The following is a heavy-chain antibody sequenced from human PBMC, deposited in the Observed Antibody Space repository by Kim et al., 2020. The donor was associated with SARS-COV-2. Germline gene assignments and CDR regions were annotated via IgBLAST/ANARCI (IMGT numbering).Heavy chain of an antibody. CDR2: RGPT. Sequence: RGPTTYNPSLMSRVTISVDTSKNQFSLKLYSVTAADTAVYYCVRDRELNYWGQGTLVTVSS. J-gene: IGHJ4*02. V-gene: IGHV4-59*01. CDR3: VRDRELNY. D-gene: IGHD1-7*01.